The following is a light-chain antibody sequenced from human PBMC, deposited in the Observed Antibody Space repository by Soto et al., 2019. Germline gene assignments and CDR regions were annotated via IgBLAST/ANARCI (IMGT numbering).Light chain of an antibody. V-gene: IGKV1-5*01. Sequence: DIPMTQSPSTLSASVGDRVTITCRASQSISTWLAWYQQKPGKAPKVLIYGDSSLESGVTSRFSGSGSGTEFTLTISSLQPDDFATYYCQQYKNYLTFGPGTKVDIK. CDR2: GDS. CDR1: QSISTW. J-gene: IGKJ3*01. CDR3: QQYKNYLT.